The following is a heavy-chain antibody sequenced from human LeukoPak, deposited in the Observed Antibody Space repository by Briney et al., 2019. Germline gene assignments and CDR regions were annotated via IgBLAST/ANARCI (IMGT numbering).Heavy chain of an antibody. D-gene: IGHD5-12*01. J-gene: IGHJ4*02. CDR2: INQDGSEE. CDR3: VRDGGVSGYDLLDY. CDR1: GFTFSHYW. Sequence: GGSLRLSCAASGFTFSHYWMAWVRQAPGKGLEGVAQINQDGSEEYYMDSVKARFTISRDNAKNSVFLQMNSLRAEDTAVYYCVRDGGVSGYDLLDYWGQGTLVTVSS. V-gene: IGHV3-7*01.